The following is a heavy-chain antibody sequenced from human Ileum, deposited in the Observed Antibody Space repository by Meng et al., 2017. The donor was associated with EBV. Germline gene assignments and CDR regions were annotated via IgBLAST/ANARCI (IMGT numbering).Heavy chain of an antibody. D-gene: IGHD2-15*01. Sequence: LPLWVWGQGRGWTWRTWSSTRSVPGGPISSASVSWGSITQPTGKGLELIGSIFYSGSTSYTPALKSRVTISVDTSKNPFSLRRSSVTAADTAVYYCARLYCSGGSCYSRRGGWFDPWGQGTLVTVSS. CDR1: GGPISSASVS. CDR2: IFYSGST. V-gene: IGHV4-39*01. CDR3: ARLYCSGGSCYSRRGGWFDP. J-gene: IGHJ5*02.